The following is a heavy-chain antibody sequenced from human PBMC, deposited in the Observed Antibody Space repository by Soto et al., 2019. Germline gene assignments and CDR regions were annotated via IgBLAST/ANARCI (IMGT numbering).Heavy chain of an antibody. CDR3: ARILKGGTLDWLQIDC. CDR2: INWRDNK. J-gene: IGHJ4*02. D-gene: IGHD3-9*01. CDR1: GFSLTTSRMC. Sequence: SGPTLVNPTQTLTLTCTFSGFSLTTSRMCVTWIRQPPGKALEWLALINWRDNKYYTTSLKTRLTLSKDTSKNQVVLTLTNMDPVDTGTYYCARILKGGTLDWLQIDCWGQGTLVTVSS. V-gene: IGHV2-70*01.